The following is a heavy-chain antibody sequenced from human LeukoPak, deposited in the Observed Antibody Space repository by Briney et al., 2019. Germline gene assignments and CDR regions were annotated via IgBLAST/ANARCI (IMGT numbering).Heavy chain of an antibody. Sequence: GTSLRLSCAASGFTFSSYAMHWVRQAPGKGLEWVAVISYDGSNKYYADSVKGRFTISRDNSKNTLYLQMNSLRAEDTAVYYCARCVVPAAIYCWFDPWGQGTLVTVSS. D-gene: IGHD2-2*02. V-gene: IGHV3-30*01. CDR2: ISYDGSNK. CDR1: GFTFSSYA. J-gene: IGHJ5*02. CDR3: ARCVVPAAIYCWFDP.